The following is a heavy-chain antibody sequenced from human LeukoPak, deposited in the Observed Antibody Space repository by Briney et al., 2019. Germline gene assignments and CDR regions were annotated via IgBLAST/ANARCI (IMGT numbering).Heavy chain of an antibody. CDR2: ISGSAGSA. V-gene: IGHV3-23*01. CDR1: GFTFSNIA. Sequence: GGSLRLSCAASGFTFSNIAMTWVRQAPGKGLEWVSSISGSAGSAYYADSVKGRFSISRDNSKNTLYLQMNNLRADDTAVYYCGGSRSFFWGQGTLVTVSS. J-gene: IGHJ4*02. CDR3: GGSRSFF. D-gene: IGHD6-13*01.